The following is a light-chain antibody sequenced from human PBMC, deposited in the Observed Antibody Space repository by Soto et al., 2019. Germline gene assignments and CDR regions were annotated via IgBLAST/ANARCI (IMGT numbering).Light chain of an antibody. V-gene: IGKV1-39*01. CDR1: QSIGSY. J-gene: IGKJ1*01. CDR3: QQSYSSPRT. Sequence: DIQMTQSPSSLSASVEDRFTITCLASQSIGSYLNWYHQRPGKAPKLLIYGASSLQSGVPSRFSGSGSGTDFTLTISSLQPEDFATYYCQQSYSSPRTFGLGTKVDIK. CDR2: GAS.